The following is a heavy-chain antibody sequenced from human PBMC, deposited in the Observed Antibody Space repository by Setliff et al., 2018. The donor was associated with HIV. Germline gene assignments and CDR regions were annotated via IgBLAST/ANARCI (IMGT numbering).Heavy chain of an antibody. D-gene: IGHD3-10*01. CDR3: ARDQGSRWFGPLDS. V-gene: IGHV3-33*01. J-gene: IGHJ4*02. Sequence: PGGSLRLSCVASGFTFSSHGMHWVRQAPGKGLEWLVVIWSDGSDTYYRDSVRGRFTISRDNSKNTLYLHMNTLRDEDTAVYYCARDQGSRWFGPLDSWGQGTLVTVSS. CDR2: IWSDGSDT. CDR1: GFTFSSHG.